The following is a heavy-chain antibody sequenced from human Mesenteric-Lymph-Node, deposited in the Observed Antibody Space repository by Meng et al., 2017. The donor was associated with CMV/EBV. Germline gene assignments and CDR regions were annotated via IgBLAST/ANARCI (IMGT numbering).Heavy chain of an antibody. CDR2: VEPRDGGT. J-gene: IGHJ4*02. CDR3: ATHYRGLGNFHFAY. V-gene: IGHV1-69-2*01. Sequence: KCSGARVSDYYMHWVQQAHGKGLEGMGLVEPRDGGTIYAENFQGRVTITADTSTHTAYMDLSSLRSEDTAVYYCATHYRGLGNFHFAYWGQGTLVTVSS. CDR1: GARVSDYY. D-gene: IGHD3-10*01.